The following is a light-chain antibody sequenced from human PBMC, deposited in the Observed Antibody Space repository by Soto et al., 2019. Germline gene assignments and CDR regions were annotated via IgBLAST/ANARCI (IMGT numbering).Light chain of an antibody. V-gene: IGKV1-33*01. CDR1: QDISNY. J-gene: IGKJ4*02. CDR2: DAS. CDR3: QQYDNLPPLT. Sequence: DIQMTQSPSSLSASVGDRVTITCQASQDISNYLNWYQQKPGKAPKRLIYDASNLETGVPSRFSGSGSGTDFTFTISSLQAEDIATYYCQQYDNLPPLTFGGGTKVEIK.